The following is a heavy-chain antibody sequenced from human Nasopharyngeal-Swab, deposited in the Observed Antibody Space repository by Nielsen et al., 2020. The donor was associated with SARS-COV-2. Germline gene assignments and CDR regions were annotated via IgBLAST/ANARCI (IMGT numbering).Heavy chain of an antibody. J-gene: IGHJ4*02. Sequence: GESLKISCAVSGFTFSSYSMNWVRQAPGKGLERVSSISSSSSYIYYADSVKGRFTISRDNAKNSLYLQMNSLRAEDTAVYYCARSLRGSSLHYWGQGTLVTVSS. CDR2: ISSSSSYI. D-gene: IGHD6-6*01. CDR3: ARSLRGSSLHY. V-gene: IGHV3-21*01. CDR1: GFTFSSYS.